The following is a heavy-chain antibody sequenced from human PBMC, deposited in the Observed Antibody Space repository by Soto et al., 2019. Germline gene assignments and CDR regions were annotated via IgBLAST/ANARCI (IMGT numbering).Heavy chain of an antibody. J-gene: IGHJ6*02. CDR3: ARKLHYDFWSGTEPDYYYYGMDV. Sequence: ASVKVSCKASGGTFSSYAISWVRQAPGQGLEWMGGIIPIFGTANYAQKFQGRVTITADESTSTAYMELSSLRSEDTAVYYCARKLHYDFWSGTEPDYYYYGMDVWGQGTTVTVS. V-gene: IGHV1-69*13. CDR2: IIPIFGTA. CDR1: GGTFSSYA. D-gene: IGHD3-3*01.